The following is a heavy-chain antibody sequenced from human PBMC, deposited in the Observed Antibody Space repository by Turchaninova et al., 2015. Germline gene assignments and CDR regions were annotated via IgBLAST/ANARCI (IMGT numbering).Heavy chain of an antibody. CDR3: ARDSGYTNYYY. J-gene: IGHJ4*02. V-gene: IGHV4-39*07. CDR1: GGSISSSGYY. Sequence: QLQLPESGPGLVKPSGTRSLTCTVSGGSISSSGYYWGWVRQPPGKGLEWIGSFYSSGSTYYNPSLKSRVTISVDTSKNQFSLKMNSVTAADTAMYYCARDSGYTNYYYWGQGTLVTVSS. D-gene: IGHD4-11*01. CDR2: FYSSGST.